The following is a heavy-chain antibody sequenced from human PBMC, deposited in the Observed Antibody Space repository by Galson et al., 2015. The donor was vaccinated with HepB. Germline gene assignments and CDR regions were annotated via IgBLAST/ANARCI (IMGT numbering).Heavy chain of an antibody. D-gene: IGHD6-19*01. CDR2: ITSDASSA. CDR3: ARESVAAINWFDS. CDR1: GFNFSRHW. J-gene: IGHJ5*01. V-gene: IGHV3-74*01. Sequence: SLRLSCAASGFNFSRHWMYWVRQAPGKGLVWVSRITSDASSAAYADSVKGRFTISRDNVKNTLFLQMNSLRAEDTALYYSARESVAAINWFDSWGQGTLVTVSS.